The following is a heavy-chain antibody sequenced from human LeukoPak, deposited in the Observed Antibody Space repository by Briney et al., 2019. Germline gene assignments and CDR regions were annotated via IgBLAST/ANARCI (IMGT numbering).Heavy chain of an antibody. Sequence: GGSLRLSCAASGFTFSNAWMSWVRQAPGKGLEWVGRIKSKTDGGTTDYAAPVKGRFTISRDDSKNTLYLQMNSLKTEDTAVYYCTTDPGYSSSWYDYYGMDVWGQGTTVTVSS. V-gene: IGHV3-15*01. CDR1: GFTFSNAW. CDR2: IKSKTDGGTT. D-gene: IGHD6-13*01. J-gene: IGHJ6*02. CDR3: TTDPGYSSSWYDYYGMDV.